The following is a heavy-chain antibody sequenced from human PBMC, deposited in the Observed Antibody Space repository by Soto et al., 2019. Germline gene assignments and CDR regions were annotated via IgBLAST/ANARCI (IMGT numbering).Heavy chain of an antibody. Sequence: GGSLLSCAASEFSFSSYAMHWIRQAPGKGLEWVAVISFDGNIIHYADSVKGRFIISRDNSKNTLYLQMHSLSGEDTAVYYCARTFDTITYYFDYWGQGTLVTVSS. CDR3: ARTFDTITYYFDY. CDR2: ISFDGNII. J-gene: IGHJ4*02. D-gene: IGHD3-9*01. V-gene: IGHV3-30-3*01. CDR1: EFSFSSYA.